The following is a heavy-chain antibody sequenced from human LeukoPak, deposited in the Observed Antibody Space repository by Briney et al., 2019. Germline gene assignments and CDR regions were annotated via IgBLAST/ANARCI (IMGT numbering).Heavy chain of an antibody. D-gene: IGHD6-13*01. J-gene: IGHJ4*02. CDR3: ASEEYSSSPDY. V-gene: IGHV4-39*01. Sequence: XPXXXXXGLGSIYYSGTTYYNPSLKSRVTISVETSKNQFSLKLSSVTAADTAVYYCASEEYSSSPDYWGQGTLVTVSS. CDR2: IYYSGTT.